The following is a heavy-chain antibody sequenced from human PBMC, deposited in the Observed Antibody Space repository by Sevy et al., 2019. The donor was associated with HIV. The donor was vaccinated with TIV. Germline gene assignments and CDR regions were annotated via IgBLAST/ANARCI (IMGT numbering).Heavy chain of an antibody. D-gene: IGHD3-10*01. CDR3: TTRGWFGEILVDY. Sequence: GGSLRLSCAASGFTFSNAWMSWVRQAPGKGLEWVGRIKSKTDGGTTDYAAPVKGRFTISRDDSKNTLYLQMNSLKTDDTAVYYCTTRGWFGEILVDYWGQGTLVTVSS. J-gene: IGHJ4*02. CDR1: GFTFSNAW. V-gene: IGHV3-15*01. CDR2: IKSKTDGGTT.